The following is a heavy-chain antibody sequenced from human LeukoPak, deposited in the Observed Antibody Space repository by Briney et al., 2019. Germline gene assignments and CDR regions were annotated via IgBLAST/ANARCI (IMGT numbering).Heavy chain of an antibody. J-gene: IGHJ4*02. D-gene: IGHD4-11*01. CDR2: IIPIFGTA. CDR3: ARERMTTSKFDY. V-gene: IGHV1-69*05. CDR1: GGTFSSYA. Sequence: SVKVSCKASGGTFSSYAISWVRQAPGQGLEWMGGIIPIFGTANYAQNFQGRVTMTRDTSTSTVYMELSSLRSEDTAVYYCARERMTTSKFDYWGQGTLVTVSS.